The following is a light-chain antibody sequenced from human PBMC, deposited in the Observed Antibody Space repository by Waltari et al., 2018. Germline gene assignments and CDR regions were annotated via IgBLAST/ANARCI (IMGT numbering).Light chain of an antibody. CDR1: TNDIGTHNF. CDR2: EAT. V-gene: IGLV2-23*01. CDR3: CSYAGGSRVI. J-gene: IGLJ2*01. Sequence: QSALTQPASLSGSPGQSITISCAATTNDIGTHNFVSWFQQFPGQAPKLIVSEATKRPSGVSYRFSGSKSGNTASLTISGLQAEDEADYYCCSYAGGSRVIFGGGTKLTVL.